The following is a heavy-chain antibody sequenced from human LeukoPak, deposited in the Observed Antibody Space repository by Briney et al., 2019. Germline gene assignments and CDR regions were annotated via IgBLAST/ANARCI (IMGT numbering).Heavy chain of an antibody. J-gene: IGHJ5*02. CDR3: TSGYQTFDP. D-gene: IGHD5-18*01. CDR1: GVSISNYY. Sequence: PSETLPLTCTVSGVSISNYYWNWVRQSPGKGLEWIGYIHFSGSTNYNPSLKSRVTISTDTSKNQFSLNLRSVTAADAAVYYCTSGYQTFDPWGQGTLVTVSS. CDR2: IHFSGST. V-gene: IGHV4-59*01.